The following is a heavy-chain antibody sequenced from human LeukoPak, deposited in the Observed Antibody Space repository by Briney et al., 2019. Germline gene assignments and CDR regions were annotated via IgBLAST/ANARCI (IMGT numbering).Heavy chain of an antibody. Sequence: TGGSLRLSCAASGFTFSSYAMSWVRQAPGKGLKWVSAISGSGGSTYYADSVKGRFTISRDNSKNTLYLQMNSLRAEDTAVYYCAKENDQNYYDSSGSFDYWGQGTLVTVSS. CDR3: AKENDQNYYDSSGSFDY. J-gene: IGHJ4*02. D-gene: IGHD3-22*01. CDR2: ISGSGGST. V-gene: IGHV3-23*01. CDR1: GFTFSSYA.